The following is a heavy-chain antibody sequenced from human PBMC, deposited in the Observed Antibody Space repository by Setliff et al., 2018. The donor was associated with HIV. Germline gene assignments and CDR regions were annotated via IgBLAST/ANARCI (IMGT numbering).Heavy chain of an antibody. Sequence: TGGSLRLSCAASGFTFNSYSMNWVRQAPGKGLEWVSSISSSNSYKHYADSVKGRFTISRDNAKNSLYLQMNSLRAEDTAVYYCARSRAAGFDYWGQGTLVTVSS. CDR1: GFTFNSYS. CDR3: ARSRAAGFDY. J-gene: IGHJ4*02. D-gene: IGHD6-13*01. CDR2: ISSSNSYK. V-gene: IGHV3-21*01.